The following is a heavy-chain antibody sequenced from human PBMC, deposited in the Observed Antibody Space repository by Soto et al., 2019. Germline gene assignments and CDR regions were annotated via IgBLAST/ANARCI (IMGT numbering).Heavy chain of an antibody. CDR3: ARDRRGGIDY. J-gene: IGHJ4*02. V-gene: IGHV4-61*08. Sequence: SETLSLTCTGSCGSISSGGYYWSWIRQPPGKGLEWIGYIYYSGSTNYNPSLKSRVTISVDTSKNQFSLKLSSVTAADTAVYYCARDRRGGIDYWGQGTLVTVSS. CDR1: CGSISSGGYY. CDR2: IYYSGST. D-gene: IGHD2-15*01.